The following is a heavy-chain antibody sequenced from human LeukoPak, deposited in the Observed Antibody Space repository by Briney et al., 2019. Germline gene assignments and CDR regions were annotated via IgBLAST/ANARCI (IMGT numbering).Heavy chain of an antibody. D-gene: IGHD3-22*01. V-gene: IGHV3-48*03. CDR3: ARGLSDSSKAY. CDR1: GFTFSSYE. CDR2: ISSSGSTI. J-gene: IGHJ4*02. Sequence: GGSLRLSCAASGFTFSSYEMNWVRQAPGKGLEWVSYISSSGSTIYYADSVKGRFTISRDNAKNSLYLQMNSLRAEDTAIYYCARGLSDSSKAYWGQGTLVTVSS.